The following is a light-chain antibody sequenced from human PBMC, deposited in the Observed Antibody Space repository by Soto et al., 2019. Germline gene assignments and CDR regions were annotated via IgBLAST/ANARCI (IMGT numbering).Light chain of an antibody. V-gene: IGKV3-20*01. J-gene: IGKJ1*01. CDR3: QQYGSSPPSWT. CDR1: QSVISSY. Sequence: EIVLTQSPGTLSLSPGERATLSCRASQSVISSYVAWYQQKPGQAPRLLIYGASSRATGIPDRFSGSGSGTDFTLTISRLEPEDFAVYYCQQYGSSPPSWTFGQGPKVEIK. CDR2: GAS.